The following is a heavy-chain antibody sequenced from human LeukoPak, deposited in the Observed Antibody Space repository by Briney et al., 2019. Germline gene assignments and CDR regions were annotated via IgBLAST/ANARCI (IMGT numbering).Heavy chain of an antibody. CDR3: ARARRDGYNWANWYFDL. CDR1: GFTFSSYE. J-gene: IGHJ2*01. V-gene: IGHV3-48*03. Sequence: GGSLRLSCAASGFTFSSYEMNWVRQAPGKGLEWVSYISSSGSTIYYADSVKGRFTISRDNAKNSLYLQMNSLRAEDTAVYYRARARRDGYNWANWYFDLWGRGTLVTVSS. D-gene: IGHD5-24*01. CDR2: ISSSGSTI.